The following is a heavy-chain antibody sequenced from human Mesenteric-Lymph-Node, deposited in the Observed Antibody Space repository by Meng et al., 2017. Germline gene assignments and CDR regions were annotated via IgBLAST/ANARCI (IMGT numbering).Heavy chain of an antibody. CDR3: ARHRSGSWSFDV. CDR1: GGTFNGYY. V-gene: IGHV4-34*01. J-gene: IGHJ3*01. CDR2: INTSGGT. Sequence: SETLSLTCSVYGGTFNGYYWSWIRQSPEKGLEWIGQINTSGGTTYNPSLKSRLTISVDASKNQFSLKVNSITAADTAVYYCARHRSGSWSFDVWGQGTLVTVSS. D-gene: IGHD1-26*01.